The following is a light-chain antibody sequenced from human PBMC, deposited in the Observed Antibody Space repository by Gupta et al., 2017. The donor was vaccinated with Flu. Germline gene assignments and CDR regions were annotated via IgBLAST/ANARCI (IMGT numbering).Light chain of an antibody. CDR1: QTILDISNNRNY. CDR2: WAS. J-gene: IGKJ2*01. V-gene: IGKV4-1*01. Sequence: NCRSTQTILDISNNRNYLAWYQQKAGQPPRLLIYWASTRESGVSDRFSGSASGTDFTLTISSLQAEDVAVYYCQQYYRSPVIFGQGTKLEIK. CDR3: QQYYRSPVI.